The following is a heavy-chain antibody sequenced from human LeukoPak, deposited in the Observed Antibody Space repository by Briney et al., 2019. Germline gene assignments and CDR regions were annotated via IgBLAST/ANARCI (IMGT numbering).Heavy chain of an antibody. D-gene: IGHD1-26*01. V-gene: IGHV3-30*02. Sequence: GGSLRLSCAASGFTFSSYGMHWVRQAPGKGLEWVAFIRYDGSNKYYADSVKGRFTISRDNSKNTLYLQMNSLRVEDTAVYYCVRICKGQCGVGATNWGQGTLVTVSS. J-gene: IGHJ4*02. CDR1: GFTFSSYG. CDR3: VRICKGQCGVGATN. CDR2: IRYDGSNK.